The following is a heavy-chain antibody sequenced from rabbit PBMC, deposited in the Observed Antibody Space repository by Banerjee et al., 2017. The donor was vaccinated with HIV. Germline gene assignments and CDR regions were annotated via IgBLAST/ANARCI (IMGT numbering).Heavy chain of an antibody. V-gene: IGHV1S45*01. CDR2: IYAGSSGRT. D-gene: IGHD1-1*01. CDR1: GFDFSSNA. J-gene: IGHJ6*01. CDR3: ARDRSGGNYLYYGMDL. Sequence: QEQLEESGGDLVKPEGSLTLTCTASGFDFSSNAMCWVRQAPGKGLEWIACIYAGSSGRTYYANWAKGRFTISRTSSTTVTLQMTSLTAADTATYFCARDRSGGNYLYYGMDLWGPGTLVTVS.